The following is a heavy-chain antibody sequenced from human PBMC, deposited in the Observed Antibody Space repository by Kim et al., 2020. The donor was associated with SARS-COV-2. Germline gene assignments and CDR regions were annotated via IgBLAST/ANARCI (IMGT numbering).Heavy chain of an antibody. V-gene: IGHV3-30*04. D-gene: IGHD2-15*01. J-gene: IGHJ3*02. Sequence: GRSLRLSCVASGFTFSHYAMHWVRQAPGKGLEWVSIISYDAINKFYADSVKGRFTISRDNAKDTLYLQMDSLRSEDTAVYYCARRGSRDRSPGPFDIWG. CDR2: ISYDAINK. CDR1: GFTFSHYA. CDR3: ARRGSRDRSPGPFDI.